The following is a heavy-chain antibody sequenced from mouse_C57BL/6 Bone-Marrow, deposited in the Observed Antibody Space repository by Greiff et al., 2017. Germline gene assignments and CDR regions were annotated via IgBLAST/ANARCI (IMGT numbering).Heavy chain of an antibody. Sequence: EVKLVESGGDLVKPGGSLKLSCAASGFTFSSYGMSWVRQTPDKRLEWVATISSGGSYTYYPDSVKGRVTISRDNAKNTLYLQMSSLKSEDTAMYYCARHVGRLRRYFDYWGQGTTLTVSS. D-gene: IGHD2-4*01. CDR2: ISSGGSYT. CDR3: ARHVGRLRRYFDY. V-gene: IGHV5-6*01. J-gene: IGHJ2*01. CDR1: GFTFSSYG.